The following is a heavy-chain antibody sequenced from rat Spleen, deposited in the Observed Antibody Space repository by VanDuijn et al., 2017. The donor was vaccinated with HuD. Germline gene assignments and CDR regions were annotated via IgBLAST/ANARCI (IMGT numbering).Heavy chain of an antibody. CDR1: GFTFSDYG. CDR3: AKGGYNYGYFDY. D-gene: IGHD1-4*01. V-gene: IGHV5-29*01. CDR2: ISYGDSSGHSST. J-gene: IGHJ3*01. Sequence: EVQLVESGGGLVQPGRSLKLSCAASGFTFSDYGMAWVRQAPTKGLEWVATISYGDSSGHSSTYYRDSVRGRFTISRDNAKSTLYLQMNSLRSEDTATYYCAKGGYNYGYFDYWGQGTLVTVSS.